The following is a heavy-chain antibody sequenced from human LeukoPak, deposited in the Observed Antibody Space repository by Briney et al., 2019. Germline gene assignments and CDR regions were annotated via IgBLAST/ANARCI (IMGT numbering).Heavy chain of an antibody. V-gene: IGHV4-34*01. CDR1: GGSLSGYY. D-gene: IGHD6-19*01. CDR2: INHSGST. Sequence: SETLSLTCAVYGGSLSGYYWNWIRQPPGEGLEWIGEINHSGSTNYNPSLKSRVTISLDTSKSQFSLKLSSVTAADTAVYYCARGPKGSGWYLNYWSQGALVTVSS. CDR3: ARGPKGSGWYLNY. J-gene: IGHJ4*02.